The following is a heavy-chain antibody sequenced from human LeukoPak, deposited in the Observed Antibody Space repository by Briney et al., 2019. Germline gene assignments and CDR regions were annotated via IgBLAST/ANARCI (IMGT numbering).Heavy chain of an antibody. V-gene: IGHV3-23*01. CDR2: ISSSGGNT. CDR1: GFTFSSYG. Sequence: GGSLRLSCAATGFTFSSYGMSWVRQAPGKGLEWVSAISSSGGNTYYADSVKGRFIISRDSSKNTLYLQMNSLRAEDTAVYYCARDSRMISYWGQGTLVTVSS. CDR3: ARDSRMISY. D-gene: IGHD3-16*01. J-gene: IGHJ4*02.